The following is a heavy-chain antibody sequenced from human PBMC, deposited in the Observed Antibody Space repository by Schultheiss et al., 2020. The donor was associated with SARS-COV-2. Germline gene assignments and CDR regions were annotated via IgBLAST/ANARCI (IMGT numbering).Heavy chain of an antibody. CDR1: AFTFTRYG. V-gene: IGHV3-30*02. D-gene: IGHD3-22*01. Sequence: GGSLRLSCAASAFTFTRYGMHWVRQAPGKGLEWVAVIWYDGSNKYYADSVKGRFTISRDNSKNTLYLQMNSLRAEDTAVYYCAKAYYYDSSGWGGDYWGQGTLVTVSS. CDR3: AKAYYYDSSGWGGDY. J-gene: IGHJ4*02. CDR2: IWYDGSNK.